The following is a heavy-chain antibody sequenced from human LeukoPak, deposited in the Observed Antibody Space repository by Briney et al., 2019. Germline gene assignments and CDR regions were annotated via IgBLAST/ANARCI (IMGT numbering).Heavy chain of an antibody. CDR2: IRSDGSST. CDR3: TRRYGDHSGWAGYHDS. J-gene: IGHJ4*02. CDR1: GFSFSDHI. V-gene: IGHV3-64*01. Sequence: GGSLRLSCVASGFSFSDHIMHWVRQAPGKGLEYVSAIRSDGSSTVYPNSVKGRFTISRDNSKSTLYLQMGSLRAEDTAVYYCTRRYGDHSGWAGYHDSWGQGTLVTVSS. D-gene: IGHD6-19*01.